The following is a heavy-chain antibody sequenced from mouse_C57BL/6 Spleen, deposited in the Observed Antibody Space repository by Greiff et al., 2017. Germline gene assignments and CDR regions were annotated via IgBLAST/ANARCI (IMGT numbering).Heavy chain of an antibody. J-gene: IGHJ2*01. D-gene: IGHD1-1*01. CDR2: INPSSGYT. Sequence: VQLQQSGAELARPGASVKMSCKASGYTFTSSSMHWVKQRPGQGLEWIGYINPSSGYTKYNQKFKDKATMTADKSSSTAYMQLSSLTSEDAAVYYCARGGTTTVDYWGQGTTLTVSS. V-gene: IGHV1-4*01. CDR3: ARGGTTTVDY. CDR1: GYTFTSSS.